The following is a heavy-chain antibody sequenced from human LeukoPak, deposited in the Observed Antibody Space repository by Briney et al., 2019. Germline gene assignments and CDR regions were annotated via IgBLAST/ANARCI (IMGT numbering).Heavy chain of an antibody. CDR2: ISNSSSYI. V-gene: IGHV3-21*01. Sequence: AGGSLRLSCAASGFTFSRYSMNWVRQAPGKGLEWVSFISNSSSYIYYADSVKGRFTMSRDNAKNSLYLQMNSLRAEDTAVYYCARATTYDILTGYFDYWGQGTLVTVSS. D-gene: IGHD3-9*01. CDR1: GFTFSRYS. J-gene: IGHJ4*02. CDR3: ARATTYDILTGYFDY.